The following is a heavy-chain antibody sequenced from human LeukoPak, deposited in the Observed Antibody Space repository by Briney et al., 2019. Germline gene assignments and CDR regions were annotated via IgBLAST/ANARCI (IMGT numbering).Heavy chain of an antibody. Sequence: SETLSLTCTVSGGSISSYYWSWIRQPAGKGLEWIGRIYSSGSTNYNPSLKSRVTMSVDTSKNQFSLKLSSVTAADTAVYYCARYSRVYSSSWYGLYYYYYMDVWGKGTTVTISS. D-gene: IGHD6-13*01. V-gene: IGHV4-4*07. CDR2: IYSSGST. CDR1: GGSISSYY. CDR3: ARYSRVYSSSWYGLYYYYYMDV. J-gene: IGHJ6*03.